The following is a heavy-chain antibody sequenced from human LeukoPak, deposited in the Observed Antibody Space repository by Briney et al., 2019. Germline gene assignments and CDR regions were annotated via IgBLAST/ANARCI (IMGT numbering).Heavy chain of an antibody. V-gene: IGHV4-4*02. J-gene: IGHJ5*02. CDR2: VYHTGSS. CDR3: ARGGTTVAGTFWFDP. D-gene: IGHD6-19*01. CDR1: GGSIGSSNW. Sequence: PSETLSLTCAVSGGSIGSSNWWSWVRQPPGKGLEWIGEVYHTGSSNYNPSLKSRVTISVDKSKSQFSLKLSSVTAADTAVYYCARGGTTVAGTFWFDPWGQGTLVTVSS.